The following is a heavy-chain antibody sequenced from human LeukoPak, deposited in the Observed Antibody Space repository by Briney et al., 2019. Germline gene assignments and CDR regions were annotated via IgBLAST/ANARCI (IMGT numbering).Heavy chain of an antibody. CDR2: FSGCGGRT. CDR1: GFTFDDYG. Sequence: GGSLRLSCAASGFTFDDYGMSWVRQAPGKGLEWVSAFSGCGGRTYYADSVRGRFTIYRDNYKNTLYLKMNTVRAEHAAVYYCAKGSGSYLRPLYYFDYWGQGTLVTVSS. D-gene: IGHD1-26*01. CDR3: AKGSGSYLRPLYYFDY. J-gene: IGHJ4*02. V-gene: IGHV3-23*01.